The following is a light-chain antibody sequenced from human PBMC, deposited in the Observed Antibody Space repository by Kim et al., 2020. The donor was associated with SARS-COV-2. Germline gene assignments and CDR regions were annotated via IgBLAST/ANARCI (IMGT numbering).Light chain of an antibody. CDR2: DVN. CDR3: SSYSTGSTLVV. CDR1: SSDIGGSDS. J-gene: IGLJ2*01. V-gene: IGLV2-14*03. Sequence: QSALTQPASVSGSPGQSITISCAGTSSDIGGSDSVSWYQQHPGRAPKLMVFDVNNRPSWISDRFLGSKSGNTASLTIFGLQADDEADYYCSSYSTGSTLVVFGGGTKLTVL.